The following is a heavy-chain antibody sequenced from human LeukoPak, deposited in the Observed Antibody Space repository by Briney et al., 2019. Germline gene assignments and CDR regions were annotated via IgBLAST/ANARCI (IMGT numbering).Heavy chain of an antibody. Sequence: SSETLSLTCTVSGGSISSYYWSWIRQPPGKGLEWIGYIYYSGSTNYNPSLKSRVTISVDTSKNQFSLKLSSVTAADTAVYYCASSGGRVDWFDPWGQGTLVTVSS. CDR2: IYYSGST. CDR1: GGSISSYY. J-gene: IGHJ5*02. V-gene: IGHV4-59*01. D-gene: IGHD2-15*01. CDR3: ASSGGRVDWFDP.